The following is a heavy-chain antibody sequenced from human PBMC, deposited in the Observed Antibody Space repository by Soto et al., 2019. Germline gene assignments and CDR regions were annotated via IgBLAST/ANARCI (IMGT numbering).Heavy chain of an antibody. CDR1: GFTFISYS. D-gene: IGHD2-21*02. Sequence: WGSLRLSCAASGFTFISYSINFFRHSPCKWLEWVSYISSSSSTIYYADSVKGRFTISRDNAKNSLYLQMNSLRDEDTAVYYCARDRAYCGGDCYNYFDYWGQGTLVTVSS. CDR2: ISSSSSTI. J-gene: IGHJ4*02. CDR3: ARDRAYCGGDCYNYFDY. V-gene: IGHV3-48*02.